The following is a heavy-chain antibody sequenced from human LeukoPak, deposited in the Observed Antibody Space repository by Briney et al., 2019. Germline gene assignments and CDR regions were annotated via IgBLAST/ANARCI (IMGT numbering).Heavy chain of an antibody. Sequence: ASVKVSCKASGGTFSSYAIGWVRQAPGQGLEWMGGIIPIFGTANYAQKFQGRVTITADKSTSTAYMELSSLRSEDTAVYYCARYSPITIFWPSYYYGMDVWGKGTTVTVSS. J-gene: IGHJ6*04. CDR1: GGTFSSYA. CDR2: IIPIFGTA. D-gene: IGHD3-9*01. V-gene: IGHV1-69*06. CDR3: ARYSPITIFWPSYYYGMDV.